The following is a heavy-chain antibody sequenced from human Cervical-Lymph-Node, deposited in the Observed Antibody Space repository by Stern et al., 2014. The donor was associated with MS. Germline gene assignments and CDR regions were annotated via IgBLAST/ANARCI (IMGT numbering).Heavy chain of an antibody. CDR2: ISTDTGGA. Sequence: DQLVESGAEVKKPGASVKVSCKASGYSFTAYFIHWVRQAPGPGLEWMGWISTDTGGANYAQRFQGRVTMTRDTSISTTYMELSRLRSDDTAVYYCARDRGSHSDYWGQGTLVTVSS. V-gene: IGHV1-2*02. D-gene: IGHD1-26*01. CDR3: ARDRGSHSDY. CDR1: GYSFTAYF. J-gene: IGHJ4*02.